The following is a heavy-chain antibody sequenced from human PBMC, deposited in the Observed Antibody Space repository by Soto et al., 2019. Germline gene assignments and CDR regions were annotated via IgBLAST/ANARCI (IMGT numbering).Heavy chain of an antibody. V-gene: IGHV3-23*01. J-gene: IGHJ5*02. Sequence: EEQLLESGGDFVQPGGSLRLSCVGSGFIFGNYAMSWVRQAPGKGLEWVSSITGIDGRTYYADSVKGRFTISRDNPKNTLCLQMNNLRAEDTAMFYCAKDRGPYCSGGICYPPSWFDPWGQGTLVTVSS. D-gene: IGHD2-15*01. CDR1: GFIFGNYA. CDR3: AKDRGPYCSGGICYPPSWFDP. CDR2: ITGIDGRT.